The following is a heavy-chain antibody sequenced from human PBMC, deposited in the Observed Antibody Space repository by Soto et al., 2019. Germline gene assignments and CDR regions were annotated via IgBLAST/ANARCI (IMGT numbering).Heavy chain of an antibody. D-gene: IGHD6-6*01. J-gene: IGHJ4*02. Sequence: SETLSLTCAVYGGSFSGYYWGWIRQPPGKGLEWIGEINHSGSTNYNPSLKSRVTISVDTSKNQFSLKLSSVTAADTAVYYCARGRVLAARLDYWGQGTLVTVSS. CDR1: GGSFSGYY. CDR3: ARGRVLAARLDY. CDR2: INHSGST. V-gene: IGHV4-34*01.